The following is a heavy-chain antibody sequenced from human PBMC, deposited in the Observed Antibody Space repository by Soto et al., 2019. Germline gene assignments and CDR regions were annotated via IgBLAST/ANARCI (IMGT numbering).Heavy chain of an antibody. CDR2: IYWDDDK. Sequence: ASGPTLVNPTQTLTLTCTFSGFSLSTSGVGVGWIRQPPGKALEWLALIYWDDDKRYSPSLKSRLTITKDTSKNQVVLTMTNMDPVDTATYYCAHQDFELERRPSRGFWSDYYYYYYMDVWGKGTTVTVSS. CDR3: AHQDFELERRPSRGFWSDYYYYYYMDV. CDR1: GFSLSTSGVG. D-gene: IGHD1-1*01. V-gene: IGHV2-5*02. J-gene: IGHJ6*03.